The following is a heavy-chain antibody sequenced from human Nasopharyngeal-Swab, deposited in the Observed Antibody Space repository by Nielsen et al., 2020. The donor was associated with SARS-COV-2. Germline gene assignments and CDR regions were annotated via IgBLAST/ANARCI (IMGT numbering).Heavy chain of an antibody. CDR1: GFRDYS. CDR3: ARDPAITGTTFDP. CDR2: ISSSSSDI. Sequence: GGSLRLSCVDSGFRDYSMNWVRQAPGKGLEWVSSISSSSSDIYYADSVKGRFTISRDNAKNTLYLQMNSLRAEDTAVYYCARDPAITGTTFDPWGQGTLVTVSS. D-gene: IGHD1-7*01. J-gene: IGHJ5*02. V-gene: IGHV3-21*01.